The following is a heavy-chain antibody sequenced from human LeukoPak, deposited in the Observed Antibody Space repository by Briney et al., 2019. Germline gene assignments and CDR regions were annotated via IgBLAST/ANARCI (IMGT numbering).Heavy chain of an antibody. Sequence: PSETLSLTCTVSGGSISSYYWSWIRQPPGKGLEWIGYIYYSGSTNYNPSLKSRVTISVDTSKNQFSLKLSSVTAADTAVYYCARAPHYPFRSGVGELPYGMDVWGQGTTVTVSS. CDR3: ARAPHYPFRSGVGELPYGMDV. D-gene: IGHD3-10*01. CDR2: IYYSGST. V-gene: IGHV4-59*01. CDR1: GGSISSYY. J-gene: IGHJ6*02.